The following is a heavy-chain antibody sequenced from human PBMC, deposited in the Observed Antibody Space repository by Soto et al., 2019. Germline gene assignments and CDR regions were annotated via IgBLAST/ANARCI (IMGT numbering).Heavy chain of an antibody. CDR3: AREGGIAVAGTSGDY. V-gene: IGHV3-48*02. Sequence: EVQLVESGGGLVHPGGSLRLSYAAYGFTFISYSMNWVRQAPGKGLEWVSYISISSSTIYYADSVKGRFTISRDNAKNSLYLQMNSLRDEDTAVYYCAREGGIAVAGTSGDYWGQGTLVTVSS. CDR2: ISISSSTI. D-gene: IGHD6-19*01. J-gene: IGHJ4*02. CDR1: GFTFISYS.